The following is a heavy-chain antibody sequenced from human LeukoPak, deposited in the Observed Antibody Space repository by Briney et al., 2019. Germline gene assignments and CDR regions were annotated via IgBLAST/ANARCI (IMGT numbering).Heavy chain of an antibody. CDR2: ISGSGSST. CDR3: AKIVDPKRDGYNDY. J-gene: IGHJ4*02. D-gene: IGHD5-24*01. CDR1: GFTFSSYA. Sequence: PGGSLRLSCAASGFTFSSYAMSWVRQAPGKGLEWVSPISGSGSSTYYADSVKGRFTISRDNSKNTLYLQMNSLRAEDTAVYYCAKIVDPKRDGYNDYWGQGTLVTVSS. V-gene: IGHV3-23*01.